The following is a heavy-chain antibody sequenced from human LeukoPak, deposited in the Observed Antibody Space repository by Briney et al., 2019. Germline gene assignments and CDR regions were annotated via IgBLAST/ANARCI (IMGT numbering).Heavy chain of an antibody. D-gene: IGHD3-3*01. V-gene: IGHV4-61*02. CDR2: IYTSGST. Sequence: ASETLSLTCTVSGGPISSGSYYWSWIRQPAGKGLEWIGRIYTSGSTNYNPSLKSRVTISVDTSKNQFSLKLSSVTAADTAVYYCARGWRRHYDFWSGYLDYWGQGTLVTVSS. CDR3: ARGWRRHYDFWSGYLDY. J-gene: IGHJ4*02. CDR1: GGPISSGSYY.